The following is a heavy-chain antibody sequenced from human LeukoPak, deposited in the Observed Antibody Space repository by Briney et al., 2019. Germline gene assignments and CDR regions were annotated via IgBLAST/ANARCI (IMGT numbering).Heavy chain of an antibody. V-gene: IGHV3-7*01. CDR1: GFTFSSDW. J-gene: IGHJ6*03. Sequence: GGSLRLSCTASGFTFSSDWLTWVRQAQGKGLECVANIKQDGSEKHYVDSVRGRFTISRENAKNSLYLQMNSLRAEDTAVYYCARDFYYYIDVWGKGTTVTVSS. CDR2: IKQDGSEK. CDR3: ARDFYYYIDV.